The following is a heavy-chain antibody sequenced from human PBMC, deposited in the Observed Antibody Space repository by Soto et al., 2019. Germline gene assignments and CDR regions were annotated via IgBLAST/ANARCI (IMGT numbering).Heavy chain of an antibody. Sequence: HGTLKESGPVLVKPTETLTLTCTVSGFSLASGTVGVTWIRQPPGKALEWLAHIFSNVEKSYRTFLKDRLTISEDTSKSQVVLTMTNVDPVDTATYYCAQILFGRSVAGGYFYMDVWGKGTTVTVSS. CDR2: IFSNVEK. D-gene: IGHD6-19*01. V-gene: IGHV2-26*01. CDR3: AQILFGRSVAGGYFYMDV. CDR1: GFSLASGTVG. J-gene: IGHJ6*03.